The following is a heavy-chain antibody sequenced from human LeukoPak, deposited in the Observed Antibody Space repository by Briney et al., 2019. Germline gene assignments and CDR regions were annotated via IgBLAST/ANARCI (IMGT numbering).Heavy chain of an antibody. V-gene: IGHV1-58*02. CDR3: AADSYPYCSSTSCTEQQP. Sequence: RASVKVSCKASGFTFTSSAMQWVRQARGQRLEWIGWIVVGSGNTNYAQKFQEGVTITRDMSTSPAYTELSSLRSEDTAVYYCAADSYPYCSSTSCTEQQPWGQGTLVTVSS. CDR1: GFTFTSSA. J-gene: IGHJ4*02. D-gene: IGHD2-2*01. CDR2: IVVGSGNT.